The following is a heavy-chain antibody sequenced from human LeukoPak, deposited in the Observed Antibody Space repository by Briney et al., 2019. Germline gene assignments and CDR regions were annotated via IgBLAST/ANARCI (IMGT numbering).Heavy chain of an antibody. CDR3: GRSQNYNDSSGYSY. CDR1: GFTFNDYY. Sequence: NPGGSLRLSCAASGFTFNDYYMSWIRQAPGKGLEGVSYISSGGSTIKYADSVKGRFTVSRDNAKKSLYLQMNSLRAEDTAVYYCGRSQNYNDSSGYSYWGQGTLVTVSS. V-gene: IGHV3-11*04. J-gene: IGHJ4*02. D-gene: IGHD3-22*01. CDR2: ISSGGSTI.